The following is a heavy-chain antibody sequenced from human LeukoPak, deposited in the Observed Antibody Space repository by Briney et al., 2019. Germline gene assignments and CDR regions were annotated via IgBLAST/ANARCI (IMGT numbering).Heavy chain of an antibody. CDR1: GFTFSSFA. CDR2: MSGSDGRT. D-gene: IGHD3-10*01. V-gene: IGHV3-23*01. J-gene: IGHJ4*02. CDR3: AKGYYGSGSYPTLDN. Sequence: GGSLRLSCAASGFTFSSFAMSWVRQAPGKGLEWVSAMSGSDGRTYYADSVKGRFTISRDNSKNTLYLRMNSLRAEDTAVYYCAKGYYGSGSYPTLDNWGQGTLVTVSS.